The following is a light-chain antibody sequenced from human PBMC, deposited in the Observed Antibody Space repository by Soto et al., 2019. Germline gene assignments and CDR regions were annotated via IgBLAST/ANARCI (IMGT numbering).Light chain of an antibody. J-gene: IGLJ3*02. V-gene: IGLV2-23*01. Sequence: QSALTQPASVSGSPGQSITISCTGTSSDVGTYKPVSWYQQHPGKAPKVIIYDDIKRPSGVSNRFSGSKSGNTASLTISGLQAEDEAGYYCCSFAGSTTWFGGGTKLTVL. CDR2: DDI. CDR1: SSDVGTYKP. CDR3: CSFAGSTTW.